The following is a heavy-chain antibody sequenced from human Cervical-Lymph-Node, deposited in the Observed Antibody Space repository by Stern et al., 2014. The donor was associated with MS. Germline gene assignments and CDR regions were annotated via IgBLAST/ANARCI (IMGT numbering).Heavy chain of an antibody. Sequence: QVQLQESGPGLVKPSETLSLTCIVSGGSMTSYHWGWIRQPPGTGLEWIGPVFFIGGTYYNPSLKNRSTISDHTNQFSLKLTPVSAADTAVYYCARQGYCSGATCYYWYFDLWGRGTLVTVSS. CDR3: ARQGYCSGATCYYWYFDL. V-gene: IGHV4-59*08. D-gene: IGHD2-15*01. CDR1: GGSMTSYH. J-gene: IGHJ2*01. CDR2: VFFIGGT.